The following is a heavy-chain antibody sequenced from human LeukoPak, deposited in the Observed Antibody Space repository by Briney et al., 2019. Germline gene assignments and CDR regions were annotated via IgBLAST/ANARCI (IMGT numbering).Heavy chain of an antibody. V-gene: IGHV3-23*01. CDR1: GCTFSSYA. CDR3: AKGGTDDAFDI. J-gene: IGHJ3*02. Sequence: PGGSLRLSCAASGCTFSSYARSWCRQPPAKGRKWGSAIIGRGGSTYYADSVKGRFTISRDNSKNTLYLQMNSLRAEDTAVYYCAKGGTDDAFDIWGQGTMVTVSS. CDR2: IIGRGGST.